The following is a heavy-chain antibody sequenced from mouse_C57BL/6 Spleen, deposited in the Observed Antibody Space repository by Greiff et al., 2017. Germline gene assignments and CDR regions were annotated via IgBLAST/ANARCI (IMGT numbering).Heavy chain of an antibody. CDR1: GYTFTSYW. J-gene: IGHJ3*01. V-gene: IGHV1-64*01. CDR2: IHPNSGST. Sequence: VQLQQPGAELVKPGASVKLSCKASGYTFTSYWMHWVKQRPGQGLEWIGMIHPNSGSTNYNEKFKSTATLTVDKSSSTAYMQLSSLTSEDSAVYYCAREITTVVAKAYWGQGTLVTVSA. CDR3: AREITTVVAKAY. D-gene: IGHD1-1*01.